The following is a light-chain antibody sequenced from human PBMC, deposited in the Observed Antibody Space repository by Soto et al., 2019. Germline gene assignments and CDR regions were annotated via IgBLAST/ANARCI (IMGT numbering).Light chain of an antibody. V-gene: IGKV1-8*01. J-gene: IGKJ4*02. CDR1: QGISSY. CDR3: QQCYSYSPLT. CDR2: AAS. Sequence: AIRMTQSPSSLSASTGDRVTITCRASQGISSYLAWYQQKPGKAPKLLIYAASTLQSGVPSRFSGSGSGTDFTLTISCLQSEDFAAYYCQQCYSYSPLTFGGGTKVDIK.